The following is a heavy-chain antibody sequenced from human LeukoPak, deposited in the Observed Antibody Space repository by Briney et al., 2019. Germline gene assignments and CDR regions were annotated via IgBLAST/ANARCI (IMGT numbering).Heavy chain of an antibody. Sequence: GGSLRLSCAASGFTVSNNYMSWVRQAPGKGLEWVSVIYSGGSTYYTDSVKGRFTISRDTSKNTLYLQMNSLRAEDTAVYYCAAQGVFSHGGYWGQGTLVTVPS. CDR2: IYSGGST. CDR1: GFTVSNNY. D-gene: IGHD3-16*01. V-gene: IGHV3-53*01. CDR3: AAQGVFSHGGY. J-gene: IGHJ4*02.